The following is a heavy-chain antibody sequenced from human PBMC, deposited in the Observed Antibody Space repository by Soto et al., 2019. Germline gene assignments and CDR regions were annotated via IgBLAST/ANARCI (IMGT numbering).Heavy chain of an antibody. D-gene: IGHD1-1*01. J-gene: IGHJ6*02. V-gene: IGHV3-30*18. CDR1: GFTFSSYG. CDR2: ISYDGSNK. CDR3: AQDRRVRIHDYGLDV. Sequence: QVQLVESGGGVVQPGRSLRLSCAASGFTFSSYGMHWVRQAPGKGLEWVAVISYDGSNKYYADSVKGRFTISRDNSKNAMERQMNSLRAEDTAVYCCAQDRRVRIHDYGLDVWGQGTTVTVSS.